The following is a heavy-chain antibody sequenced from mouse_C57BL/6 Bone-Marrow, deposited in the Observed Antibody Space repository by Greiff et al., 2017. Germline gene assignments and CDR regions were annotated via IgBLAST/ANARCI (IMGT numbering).Heavy chain of an antibody. CDR1: GYTFTSYW. CDR2: IDPSDSYT. V-gene: IGHV1-69*01. J-gene: IGHJ1*03. Sequence: QVQLQQPGAELVMPGASVKLSCTASGYTFTSYWMHWVKQRPGQGLEWIGEIDPSDSYTNYNQKFKGKSTLTVDKSSSTAYMQRSILTSEDSAVYYCSTLITTVVANGYFDVWGTGTAVTVSS. D-gene: IGHD1-1*01. CDR3: STLITTVVANGYFDV.